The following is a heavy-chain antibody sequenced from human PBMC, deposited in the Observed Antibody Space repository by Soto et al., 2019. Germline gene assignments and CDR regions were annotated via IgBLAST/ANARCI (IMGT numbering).Heavy chain of an antibody. D-gene: IGHD6-13*01. V-gene: IGHV4-30-4*01. CDR1: GGSISSGDYY. CDR3: PAEQKLVFQENDY. CDR2: IYYSGST. Sequence: SETLSLTCTVSGGSISSGDYYWSWIRRPPGKDLEWIGYIYYSGSTYYNPSLKSRVTISVDTSKNQFSLKLSSVTAADTAVYHWPAEQKLVFQENDYWGRGNLVTVSS. J-gene: IGHJ4*02.